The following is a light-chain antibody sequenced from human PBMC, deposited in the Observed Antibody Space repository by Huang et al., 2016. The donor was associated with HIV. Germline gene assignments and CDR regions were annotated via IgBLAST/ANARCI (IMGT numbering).Light chain of an antibody. CDR3: LQHHGYPRT. CDR2: AAS. CDR1: QDISNY. J-gene: IGKJ1*01. V-gene: IGKV1-17*03. Sequence: DIKLTQSPSAMSASVGDRVSITCRASQDISNYLAWFQQKPGAAPKRLIYAASSLHSGAPSRFSGSRSGTKFTLTISILQPEDFATYYCLQHHGYPRTFGQGTNV.